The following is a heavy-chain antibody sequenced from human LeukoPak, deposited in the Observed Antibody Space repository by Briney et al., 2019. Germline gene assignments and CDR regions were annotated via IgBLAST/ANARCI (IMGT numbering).Heavy chain of an antibody. V-gene: IGHV3-23*01. CDR1: GFTFSSYA. CDR2: ISGSGGST. D-gene: IGHD3-22*01. J-gene: IGHJ4*02. CDR3: AKPAWGGDSSGYESLFWDY. Sequence: PGGSLRLSCAASGFTFSSYAMSWVRQAPGKGLEWVSAISGSGGSTYYADSVKGRFTISRDNSKNTLYLQMNSLRAEDTAVYYCAKPAWGGDSSGYESLFWDYWGQGTLVTVSS.